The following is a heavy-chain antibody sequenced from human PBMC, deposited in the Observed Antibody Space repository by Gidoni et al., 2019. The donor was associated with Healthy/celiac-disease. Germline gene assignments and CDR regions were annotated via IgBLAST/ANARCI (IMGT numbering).Heavy chain of an antibody. V-gene: IGHV3-21*01. CDR3: ARAYYDFWSGPIQGFDY. J-gene: IGHJ4*02. Sequence: EVQLVESGGGLVKPGGSLRLSCAASGFPFSRYSMNWVRQAPGKGLEWVSSISSSSSYIYYADSVKGRFTISRDNVKNSLYLQMNSLRAEDTAVYYCARAYYDFWSGPIQGFDYWGQGTLVTVSS. D-gene: IGHD3-3*01. CDR1: GFPFSRYS. CDR2: ISSSSSYI.